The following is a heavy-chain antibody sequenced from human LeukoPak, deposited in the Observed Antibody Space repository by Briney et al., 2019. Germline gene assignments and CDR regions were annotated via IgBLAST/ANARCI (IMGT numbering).Heavy chain of an antibody. Sequence: SETLSLTCTVSGGSISSSSYYWGWIRQPPGKGLEWIGEINHSGSTNYNPSLKSRVTISVDTSKNQFSLKLSSVTAADTAVYYCARVDSSSYYYFDYWGQGTLVTVSS. CDR3: ARVDSSSYYYFDY. V-gene: IGHV4-39*07. CDR1: GGSISSSSYY. CDR2: INHSGST. D-gene: IGHD6-13*01. J-gene: IGHJ4*02.